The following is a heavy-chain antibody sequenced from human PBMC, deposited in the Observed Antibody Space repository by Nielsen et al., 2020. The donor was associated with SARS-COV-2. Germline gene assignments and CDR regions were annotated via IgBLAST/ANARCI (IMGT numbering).Heavy chain of an antibody. CDR3: AKGYSWAGGHFDY. CDR1: GFTFDDYA. J-gene: IGHJ4*02. V-gene: IGHV3-9*01. CDR2: ISWNSGGI. D-gene: IGHD5-18*01. Sequence: SLKISCAASGFTFDDYAMHWVRQAPGKGLEWVSGISWNSGGIGYADSVKGRFTISRDNAKNSLYLQMNSLRAEDTALYYCAKGYSWAGGHFDYWGQGTLVTVSS.